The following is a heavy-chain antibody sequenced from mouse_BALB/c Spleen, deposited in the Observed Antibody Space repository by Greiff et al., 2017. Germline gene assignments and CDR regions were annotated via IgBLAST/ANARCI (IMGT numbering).Heavy chain of an antibody. Sequence: QVQLQQSGAELAKPGASVKMSCKASGYTFTSYWMHWVKQRPGQGLEWIGYINPSTGYTEYNQKFKDKATLTADKSSSTAYMQLSSLTSEDSAVYYCARRRGAMDYWGQGTSVTVSS. V-gene: IGHV1-7*01. J-gene: IGHJ4*01. CDR2: INPSTGYT. CDR3: ARRRGAMDY. CDR1: GYTFTSYW.